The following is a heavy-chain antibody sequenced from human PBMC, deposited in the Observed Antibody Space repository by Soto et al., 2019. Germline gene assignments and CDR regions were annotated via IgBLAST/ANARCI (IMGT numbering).Heavy chain of an antibody. Sequence: QVQLQESGPGLVKPSGTLSLTCTISGGSINSSNWWSWVRRPPGKGVEWIAEIYHSGNTNYNPSLKSLVAVSIDKSNIQFSLILISVTAAYTVLYYCATLPTCFYGSANYSPFDPWGQGTLVTVSS. CDR1: GGSINSSNW. J-gene: IGHJ5*02. D-gene: IGHD3-10*01. CDR3: ATLPTCFYGSANYSPFDP. V-gene: IGHV4-4*02. CDR2: IYHSGNT.